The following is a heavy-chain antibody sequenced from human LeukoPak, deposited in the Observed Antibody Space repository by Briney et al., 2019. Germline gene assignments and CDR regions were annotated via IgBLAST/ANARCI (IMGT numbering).Heavy chain of an antibody. CDR3: ARSVPYYDFWSGHYTVHYYYGMDV. CDR2: INPSGGST. CDR1: GYTFTSYY. J-gene: IGHJ6*02. D-gene: IGHD3-3*01. Sequence: ASVKVSCKASGYTFTSYYMHWVRQAPGQGLEWMGIINPSGGSTSYAQKFQGRVTMTRDTSTSTVYMELSSLRSEDTAVYYCARSVPYYDFWSGHYTVHYYYGMDVWGQGTTVTVSS. V-gene: IGHV1-46*01.